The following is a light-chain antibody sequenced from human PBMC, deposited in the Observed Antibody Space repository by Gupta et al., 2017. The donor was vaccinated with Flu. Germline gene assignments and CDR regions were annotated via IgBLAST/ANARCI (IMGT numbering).Light chain of an antibody. Sequence: QSALPPPRPVSGSPVQSVTISCTGTSSDVGGYNYVSWYQQHPGKAPKLMIYDVSKRPSGVPDRFSGSKSGNTASLTISGLQAEDEADYYCCSYAGSYTFVFGTGTKVTVL. CDR3: CSYAGSYTFV. CDR2: DVS. J-gene: IGLJ1*01. V-gene: IGLV2-11*01. CDR1: SSDVGGYNY.